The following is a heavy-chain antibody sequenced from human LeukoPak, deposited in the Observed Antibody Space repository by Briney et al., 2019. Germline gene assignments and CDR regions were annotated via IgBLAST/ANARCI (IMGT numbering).Heavy chain of an antibody. CDR2: ISGYNGHT. CDR1: GYAFSDHG. Sequence: GASVKVSCMASGYAFSDHGVNWARQAPGQGPEWMGFISGYNGHTSYAQKFQGRAMVTTDRSTNTAYLELRSLRSDDTAVYYCARVPNPRNTYGYNDKWGQGTLVTVSS. V-gene: IGHV1-18*04. D-gene: IGHD5-18*01. J-gene: IGHJ4*02. CDR3: ARVPNPRNTYGYNDK.